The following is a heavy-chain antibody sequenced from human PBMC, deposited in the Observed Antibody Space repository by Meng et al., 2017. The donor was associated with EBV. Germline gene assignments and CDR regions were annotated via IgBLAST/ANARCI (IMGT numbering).Heavy chain of an antibody. CDR2: IPSDASHNK. V-gene: IGHV3-30*18. Sequence: QELRGESGGVVVQPGRSLRLSCAASGFTFSNYGFHWVRQAPGKGPEWVAIIPSDASHNKYYADSVKGRFTISRDNSKNTLYLQMNSLRTEDTAVYYCAKDLSGRFDPWGQGTLVTVSS. CDR1: GFTFSNYG. CDR3: AKDLSGRFDP. J-gene: IGHJ5*02. D-gene: IGHD1-14*01.